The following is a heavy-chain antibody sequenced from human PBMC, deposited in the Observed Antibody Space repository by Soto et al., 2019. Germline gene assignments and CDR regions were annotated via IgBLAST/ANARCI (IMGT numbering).Heavy chain of an antibody. D-gene: IGHD6-19*01. CDR1: GFAFSSYA. CDR2: ITGSGGST. Sequence: EGQLLESGGGLVQPGGSLRLSCAASGFAFSSYAMSWVRQAPGRGLEWVSFITGSGGSTYYADSVKGRFTISRDNSKNTLYLQMNSLRAGDTALYYCAKDRSSGWYESFDYWGQGTLVTVSS. J-gene: IGHJ4*02. CDR3: AKDRSSGWYESFDY. V-gene: IGHV3-23*01.